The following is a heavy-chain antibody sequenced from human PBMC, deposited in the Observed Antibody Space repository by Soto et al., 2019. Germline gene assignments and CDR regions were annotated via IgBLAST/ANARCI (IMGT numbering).Heavy chain of an antibody. CDR3: ASRGGYGISTSCFHFEY. CDR2: IYSGGST. CDR1: GGTGSGIY. V-gene: IGHV3-66*01. J-gene: IGHJ4*02. D-gene: IGHD2-2*01. Sequence: WVPLRLPCAASGGTGSGIYRSWVRKATGEGLEWVSVIYSGGSTYYADSVKGRFTISRDNSKNTLYLQMNSLRAEDTAMYYCASRGGYGISTSCFHFEYWRQGTFVTVSP.